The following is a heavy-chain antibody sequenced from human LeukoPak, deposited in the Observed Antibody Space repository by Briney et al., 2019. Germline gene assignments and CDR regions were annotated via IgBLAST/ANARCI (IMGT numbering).Heavy chain of an antibody. J-gene: IGHJ4*02. Sequence: GGSLRLSCAASGFAFSTYYIHWVREAPGKGLEWLAVIPPDGSNKYFADSVNGLFTICRDNSQTTRFLQMNTLRVEDTPIYYSARGDSSRHHDFCGQGALVTASS. V-gene: IGHV3-30*01. CDR2: IPPDGSNK. D-gene: IGHD3-22*01. CDR1: GFAFSTYY. CDR3: ARGDSSRHHDF.